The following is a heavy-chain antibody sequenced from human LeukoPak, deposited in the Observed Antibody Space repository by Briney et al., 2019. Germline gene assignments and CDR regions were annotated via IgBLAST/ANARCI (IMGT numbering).Heavy chain of an antibody. J-gene: IGHJ6*03. D-gene: IGHD3-10*01. CDR1: GGSISLSYYY. CDR3: AREMLWFGDLLTYFLDV. V-gene: IGHV4-39*07. Sequence: SETLSLTCSVSGGSISLSYYYWGWIRQPPGKALEWIGSVYYSGTTSYNPSLKSRVTISVDTSKNQFSVKVNSVTAADTAVYYCAREMLWFGDLLTYFLDVWGKGTTVIVSS. CDR2: VYYSGTT.